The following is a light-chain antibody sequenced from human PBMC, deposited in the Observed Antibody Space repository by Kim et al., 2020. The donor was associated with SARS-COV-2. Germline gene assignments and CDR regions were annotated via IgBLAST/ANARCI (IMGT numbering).Light chain of an antibody. CDR2: YDS. J-gene: IGLJ2*01. V-gene: IGLV3-21*04. CDR3: QVWDSSSDHVV. Sequence: GKTGRITCGGNNIGSKSVHWYQQKPGQAPVLVIYYDSDRPSGIPERFSGSNSGNTATLTISRVEAGDEADYYCQVWDSSSDHVVFGGGTQLTVL. CDR1: NIGSKS.